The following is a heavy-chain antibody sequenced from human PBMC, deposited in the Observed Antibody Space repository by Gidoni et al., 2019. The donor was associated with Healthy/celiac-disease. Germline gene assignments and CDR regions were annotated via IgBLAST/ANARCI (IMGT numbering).Heavy chain of an antibody. V-gene: IGHV3-11*01. J-gene: IGHJ3*02. CDR2: ISSSGSTI. Sequence: FTFSDYYMSWIRQAPGKGLEWVSYISSSGSTIYYADSVKGRFTISRDNAKNSLYLQMNSLSAEDTAVYYCARSMIVATDAFDIWGQGTMVPVSS. D-gene: IGHD3-22*01. CDR1: FTFSDYY. CDR3: ARSMIVATDAFDI.